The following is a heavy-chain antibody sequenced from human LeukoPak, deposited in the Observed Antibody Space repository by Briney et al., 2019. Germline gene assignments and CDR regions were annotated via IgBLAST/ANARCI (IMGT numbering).Heavy chain of an antibody. CDR1: GFTFSNYW. CDR3: ASASSHRIAAGGDY. Sequence: PGGSLRLSCAASGFTFSNYWMRWVRQAPGKGLVWVSRINSDGSSRNYADSVKGRFTISRDNAKNTLYLQMNSLGAEDTAVYYCASASSHRIAAGGDYWGQGTLVTVSS. V-gene: IGHV3-74*01. J-gene: IGHJ4*02. D-gene: IGHD6-13*01. CDR2: INSDGSSR.